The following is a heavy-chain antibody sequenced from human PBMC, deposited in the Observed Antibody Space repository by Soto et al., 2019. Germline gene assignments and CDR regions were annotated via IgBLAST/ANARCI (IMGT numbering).Heavy chain of an antibody. V-gene: IGHV3-23*01. J-gene: IGHJ4*02. D-gene: IGHD3-9*01. CDR1: GFTFSLSA. CDR3: AKGPEYDILTGCDY. CDR2: ISGGGGST. Sequence: EVQLLESGGGFVQPGESLGLSCVASGFTFSLSAMSWVRQAPGRGLVWVSSISGGGGSTEYTDSVKGRFTISRDNSKDTVHLQMNSLRAEDTAVYYCAKGPEYDILTGCDYWGQGALVTVSS.